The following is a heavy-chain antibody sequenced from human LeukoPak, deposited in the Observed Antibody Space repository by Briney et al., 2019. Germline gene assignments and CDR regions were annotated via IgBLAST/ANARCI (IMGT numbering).Heavy chain of an antibody. CDR3: ARDSVTTEGYYYYGMDV. J-gene: IGHJ6*02. D-gene: IGHD4-17*01. Sequence: GGSLRLSCAASGFTFSSYAMSWVRQAPGKGLEWVSAISGSGGSTYYADSVKGRFTISRDNSKNTLYLQMNSLRAEDTAVYYCARDSVTTEGYYYYGMDVWGQGTTVTVSS. CDR1: GFTFSSYA. CDR2: ISGSGGST. V-gene: IGHV3-23*01.